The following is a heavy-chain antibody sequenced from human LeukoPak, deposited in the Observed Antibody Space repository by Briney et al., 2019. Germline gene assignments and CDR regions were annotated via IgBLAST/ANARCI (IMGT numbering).Heavy chain of an antibody. CDR3: LTKRWLRSPYDY. V-gene: IGHV1-69*04. Sequence: SVKVSCKASGGTFSSYAISWVRQAPGQGLEWMGRIIPILGIANYAQKFQGRVTITADKSTSTAYMELSSLRSEDTAVYYCLTKRWLRSPYDYWGQGTLVTVSS. J-gene: IGHJ4*02. CDR1: GGTFSSYA. D-gene: IGHD5-12*01. CDR2: IIPILGIA.